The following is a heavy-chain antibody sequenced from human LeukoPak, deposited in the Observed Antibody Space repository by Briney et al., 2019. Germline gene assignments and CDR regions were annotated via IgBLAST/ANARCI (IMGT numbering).Heavy chain of an antibody. J-gene: IGHJ2*01. Sequence: ASVKASCKVSGYTLTELSMHWVRQAPGKGLEWMGGFDPEDGETIYAQKFQGRVTMTEDTSTDTAYMELSSLRSEDTAVYYCATTNGGNSFGFYWYFDLWGRGTLVTVSS. CDR1: GYTLTELS. CDR2: FDPEDGET. D-gene: IGHD4-23*01. CDR3: ATTNGGNSFGFYWYFDL. V-gene: IGHV1-24*01.